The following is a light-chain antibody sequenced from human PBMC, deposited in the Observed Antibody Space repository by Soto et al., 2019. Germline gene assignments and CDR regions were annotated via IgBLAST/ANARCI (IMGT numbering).Light chain of an antibody. CDR2: SNN. V-gene: IGLV1-44*01. CDR3: AAWDDSLNGVV. CDR1: SSNIGSNT. Sequence: QAVVTQPPSASGTPGQRVTISCSRSSSNIGSNTVNWYQQLPGTAPKLLIYSNNQRPSGVPDRFSGSKSGTSASLAISGLQSEYEADYYCAAWDDSLNGVVFGGGTKLTVL. J-gene: IGLJ2*01.